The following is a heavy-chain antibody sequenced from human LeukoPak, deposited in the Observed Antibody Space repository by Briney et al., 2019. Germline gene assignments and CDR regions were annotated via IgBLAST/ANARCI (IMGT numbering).Heavy chain of an antibody. V-gene: IGHV3-30*02. J-gene: IGHJ4*02. D-gene: IGHD1-26*01. CDR1: GFSFSVYG. CDR3: AKRLSGVGATWIEGAFDY. CDR2: IRYDGSNK. Sequence: GGSLRLSCAASGFSFSVYGMHWVRQAPGKGLEWVAFIRYDGSNKYYADSVKGRFTISRDNSKNTLYLQMNSLRAEDTAVYYCAKRLSGVGATWIEGAFDYWGQGTLVTVSS.